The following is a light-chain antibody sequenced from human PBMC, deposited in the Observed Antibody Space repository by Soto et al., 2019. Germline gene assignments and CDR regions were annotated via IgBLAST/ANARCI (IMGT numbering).Light chain of an antibody. CDR3: QQYNDSPT. CDR2: GAS. CDR1: QSVSSD. J-gene: IGKJ1*01. Sequence: EIVMTQSTATLSVSPGERATLSCRASQSVSSDFAWYQLKPGQAPRLLIYGASTRATGIPARFSGSGSGTDFTLTISSLQSEDSAVYYRQQYNDSPTFGQGTKVEIK. V-gene: IGKV3D-15*01.